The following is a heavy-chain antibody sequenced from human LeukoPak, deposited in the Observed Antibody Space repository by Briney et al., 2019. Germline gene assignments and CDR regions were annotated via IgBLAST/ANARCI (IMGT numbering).Heavy chain of an antibody. D-gene: IGHD1-26*01. Sequence: GGSLRLSCAASGFSVNTNYMSWVRQAPGKGLEWVSVIYSGGTYCADSVKGRFNISRDNSKNVLFLQMNSLRAEDTAVYYCARTSRGSSYNWFDPWGQGTLVTVSS. V-gene: IGHV3-53*01. J-gene: IGHJ5*02. CDR2: IYSGGT. CDR3: ARTSRGSSYNWFDP. CDR1: GFSVNTNY.